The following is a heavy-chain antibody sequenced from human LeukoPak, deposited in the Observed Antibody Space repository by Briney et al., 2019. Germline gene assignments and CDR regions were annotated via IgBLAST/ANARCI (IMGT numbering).Heavy chain of an antibody. Sequence: PGGSLRLSCAASGFTFSSYAMSWVRQAPGKGLEWVSAISGSGGSTYYADSVKGRFTISRDNSKNTLYLQMNSLRAEDTAVYYCARDHVLGYYYGMDVWGQGTTVTVSS. CDR2: ISGSGGST. V-gene: IGHV3-23*01. J-gene: IGHJ6*02. CDR1: GFTFSSYA. CDR3: ARDHVLGYYYGMDV. D-gene: IGHD1-26*01.